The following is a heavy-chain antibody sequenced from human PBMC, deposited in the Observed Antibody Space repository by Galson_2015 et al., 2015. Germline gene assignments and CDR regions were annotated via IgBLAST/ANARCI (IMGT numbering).Heavy chain of an antibody. Sequence: SLRLSCAASEFTFSSYYMSWVRQAPGKGLEWVSSISSTTTYIYYADSVKGRFTISRDNAKNSLYLRMNSLRVEDTAVYYCAKVRWLHSDYYFGMDVWGQGTTVTVSS. J-gene: IGHJ6*02. D-gene: IGHD5-24*01. CDR2: ISSTTTYI. CDR3: AKVRWLHSDYYFGMDV. CDR1: EFTFSSYY. V-gene: IGHV3-21*01.